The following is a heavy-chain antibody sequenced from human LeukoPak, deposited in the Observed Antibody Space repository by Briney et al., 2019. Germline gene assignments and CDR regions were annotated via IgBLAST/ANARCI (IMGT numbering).Heavy chain of an antibody. J-gene: IGHJ4*02. V-gene: IGHV4-31*03. CDR2: IYYSGST. CDR1: GGSISSGGYY. CDR3: ARVAGDFWSGYHFDY. D-gene: IGHD3-3*01. Sequence: SETLSLTCTVSGGSISSGGYYWSWIRQHPGKGLEWIGYIYYSGSTYYNPSLKSRVTISVDRSKNQFSLKLSSVTAADTAVYYCARVAGDFWSGYHFDYWGQGTLVTVSS.